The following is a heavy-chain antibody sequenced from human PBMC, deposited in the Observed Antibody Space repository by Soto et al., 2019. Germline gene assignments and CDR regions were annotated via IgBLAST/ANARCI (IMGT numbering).Heavy chain of an antibody. D-gene: IGHD7-27*01. CDR2: ISWDGGST. Sequence: PGGSLRLSCAASGFTFDDYTMHWVRQAPGKGLEWVSLISWDGGSTYYADSVKGRFTISRDNSKNSLYRQMNSLRTEDTALYYCAKGPGELGSFDYWGQGTLVTVSS. CDR1: GFTFDDYT. V-gene: IGHV3-43*01. J-gene: IGHJ4*02. CDR3: AKGPGELGSFDY.